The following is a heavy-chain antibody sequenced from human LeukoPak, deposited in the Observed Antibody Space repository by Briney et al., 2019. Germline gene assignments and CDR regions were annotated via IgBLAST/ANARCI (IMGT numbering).Heavy chain of an antibody. CDR3: ARGSGGIGLYYYYYMDV. CDR1: GGSISNYY. CDR2: IYTSGST. J-gene: IGHJ6*03. Sequence: PSETLSLTCTVTGGSISNYYWSWIRQPAGKGLEWIGRIYTSGSTNYNPSLKSRVTMSVDTSKNQFSLKLSSVTAADTAVYYCARGSGGIGLYYYYYMDVWGKGTTVTVSS. V-gene: IGHV4-4*07. D-gene: IGHD3-16*01.